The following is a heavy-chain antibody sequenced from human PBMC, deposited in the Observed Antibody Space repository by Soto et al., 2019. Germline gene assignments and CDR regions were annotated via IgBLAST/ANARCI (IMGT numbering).Heavy chain of an antibody. J-gene: IGHJ4*02. CDR1: EFSLTTSGVG. CDR2: IYWDDSK. V-gene: IGHV2-5*02. D-gene: IGHD4-17*01. Sequence: QITLKESGPTLVKPTQTLTLTCTFSEFSLTTSGVGVGWIHQPPGKALEWLAVIYWDDSKHYSPSLKSRLTITKDTSKNQVVLTMTNMDPVDTATYYCTHKGYGDYPLDYWGQGTLVTVSS. CDR3: THKGYGDYPLDY.